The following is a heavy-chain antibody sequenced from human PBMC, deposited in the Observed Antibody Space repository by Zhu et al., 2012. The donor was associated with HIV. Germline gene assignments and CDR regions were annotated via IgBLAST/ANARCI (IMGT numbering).Heavy chain of an antibody. CDR1: GFTFSSYW. CDR3: RGSHYFDY. J-gene: IGHJ4*02. D-gene: IGHD1-26*01. CDR2: ISGDGSFA. Sequence: EVQLVESGGGLVQPGGSLRLSCAASGFTFSSYWMHWVHQAPGKGLVWISRISGDGSFANYADSVKGRFTISRDNARNTLYLQMNSLTADDTAIYYCRGSHYFDYWGQGTLVTVSS. V-gene: IGHV3-74*01.